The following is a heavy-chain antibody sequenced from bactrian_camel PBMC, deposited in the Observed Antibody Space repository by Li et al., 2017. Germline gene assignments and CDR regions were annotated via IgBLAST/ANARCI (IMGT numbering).Heavy chain of an antibody. CDR2: LDSDGGT. D-gene: IGHD6*01. CDR3: TKDENGGSWYLPDFGY. Sequence: HVQLVESGGGSAQVGGSLQLSCTASELSVDSSTMSWYRQAPGKEREGVAYLDSDGGTDYTYSVAGRFTISRDNAKNTLYLQLNSLKTEDTAMYYCTKDENGGSWYLPDFGYWGQ. V-gene: IGHV3S63*01. J-gene: IGHJ6*01. CDR1: ELSVDSST.